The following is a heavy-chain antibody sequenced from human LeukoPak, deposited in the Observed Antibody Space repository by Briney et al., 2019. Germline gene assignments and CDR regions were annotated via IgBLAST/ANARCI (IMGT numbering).Heavy chain of an antibody. V-gene: IGHV4-59*01. J-gene: IGHJ6*03. CDR1: RGSISGYL. CDR2: VFYSGTT. D-gene: IGHD5-12*01. CDR3: VYTGYDEYYAYYIAV. Sequence: SETLSLTCTVSRGSISGYLWTWIRQPPGKGLEWIGYVFYSGTTSYNPSLKSRVTISVDTSKSEISLYLTSVTAADTAVYHCVYTGYDEYYAYYIAVWGKGTTVTASS.